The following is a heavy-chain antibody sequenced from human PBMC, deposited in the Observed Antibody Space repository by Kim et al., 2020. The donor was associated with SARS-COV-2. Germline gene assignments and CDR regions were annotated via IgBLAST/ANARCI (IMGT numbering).Heavy chain of an antibody. CDR2: ISAYNGNT. J-gene: IGHJ6*02. D-gene: IGHD4-17*01. Sequence: ASVKVSCKASGYTFTSYGISWVRQAPGQGLEWMGWISAYNGNTNYAQKLQGRVTMTTDTSTSTAYMELRSLRSDDTAVYYCARGTVTREPYYYGMDVWGQGTTVTVSS. CDR1: GYTFTSYG. V-gene: IGHV1-18*04. CDR3: ARGTVTREPYYYGMDV.